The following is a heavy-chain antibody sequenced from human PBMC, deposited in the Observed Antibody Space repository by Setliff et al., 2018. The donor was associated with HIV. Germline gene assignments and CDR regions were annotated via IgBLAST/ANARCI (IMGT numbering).Heavy chain of an antibody. Sequence: GGSLRLSCSASGFIFSTYGMHWVRQAPGKGLVYVSATNTNGDRAYYADSVKGRFTISRDNSKRTLYLQMHSLTTEDTAVYYCERPHSNRWPYAFDIWGQGTLVTVSS. CDR2: TNTNGDRA. CDR3: ERPHSNRWPYAFDI. D-gene: IGHD2-2*01. CDR1: GFIFSTYG. J-gene: IGHJ3*02. V-gene: IGHV3-64*04.